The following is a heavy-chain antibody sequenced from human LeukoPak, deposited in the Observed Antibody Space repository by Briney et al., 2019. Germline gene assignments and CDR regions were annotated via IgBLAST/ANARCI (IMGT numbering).Heavy chain of an antibody. CDR1: GYTFTGYY. Sequence: ASVKVSCKASGYTFTGYYMHWVRQAPGQGLEWMGWINPNSGGTNYAQKFQGRVTMTRDTSISTAYMELSRLRSDDTAVYYCARGHVDYCSGGSCYLLDYWGQGTLVTVSS. D-gene: IGHD2-15*01. V-gene: IGHV1-2*02. CDR2: INPNSGGT. J-gene: IGHJ4*02. CDR3: ARGHVDYCSGGSCYLLDY.